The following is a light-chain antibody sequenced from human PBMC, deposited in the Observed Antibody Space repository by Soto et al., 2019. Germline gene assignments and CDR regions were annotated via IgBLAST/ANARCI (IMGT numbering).Light chain of an antibody. Sequence: QSVLTQPPAVSGAPGQRVTISCSRSSSNIGAGYEVHWYQQLPGTAPKLLIHGNSNRPSGVPDRFSGSKSGTSASLAITGLQAEDESDYYCQSYDSSRSGYVFGTGTKLTVL. J-gene: IGLJ1*01. CDR2: GNS. CDR1: SSNIGAGYE. V-gene: IGLV1-40*01. CDR3: QSYDSSRSGYV.